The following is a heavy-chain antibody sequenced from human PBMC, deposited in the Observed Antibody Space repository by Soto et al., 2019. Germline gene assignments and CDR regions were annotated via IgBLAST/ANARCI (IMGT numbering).Heavy chain of an antibody. D-gene: IGHD3-3*01. CDR2: ISGGST. CDR1: GFTFSSYA. Sequence: GGSLRLSCAASGFTFSSYAMSWVRQAPGKGLEWVSAISGGSTYYADSVKGRFTISRDNSKNTLYLQMNSLRAEDTAVYYCAKGGSFGVVISLLFDYWGQGTLVTVSS. J-gene: IGHJ4*02. CDR3: AKGGSFGVVISLLFDY. V-gene: IGHV3-23*01.